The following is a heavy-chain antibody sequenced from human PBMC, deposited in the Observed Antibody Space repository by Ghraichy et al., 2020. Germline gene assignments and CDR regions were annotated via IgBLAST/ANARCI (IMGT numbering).Heavy chain of an antibody. J-gene: IGHJ6*02. CDR3: ARPGSYGNYGMDV. Sequence: SETLSLTCTVSGGSISSSSYYWGWIRQPPGKGLKLIGNVYYTGSTYYNPSLKSRVSISVDMSKNQFSLKLSSVTAADTAVYSCARPGSYGNYGMDVWGQGTTITVSS. D-gene: IGHD1-26*01. CDR2: VYYTGST. CDR1: GGSISSSSYY. V-gene: IGHV4-39*01.